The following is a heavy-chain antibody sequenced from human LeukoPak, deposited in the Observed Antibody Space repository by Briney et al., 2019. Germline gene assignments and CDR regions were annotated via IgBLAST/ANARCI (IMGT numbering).Heavy chain of an antibody. V-gene: IGHV1-69*06. D-gene: IGHD1-14*01. J-gene: IGHJ3*02. CDR2: IIPIFGTA. Sequence: GASVKVSCKASGGTFRTYTISWVRQAPGQGLEWMGGIIPIFGTANCAQKFQGRVTITADKSTSTAYMELSSLRSEDTAVYYCASGQARPTEHGFDIWGQGTMVTVSS. CDR1: GGTFRTYT. CDR3: ASGQARPTEHGFDI.